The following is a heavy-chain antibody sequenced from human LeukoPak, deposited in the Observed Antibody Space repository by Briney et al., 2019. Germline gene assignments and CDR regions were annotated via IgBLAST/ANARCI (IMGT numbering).Heavy chain of an antibody. D-gene: IGHD3-3*01. J-gene: IGHJ4*02. CDR1: GYTFTGYY. CDR3: ARAALRDFWSGYYGGGYYFDY. Sequence: ASVKVSCKASGYTFTGYYMHWVRQAPGQGLEWMGWISAYNGNTNYAQKLQGRVTMTTDTSTSTAYMELRSLRSDDTAVYYCARAALRDFWSGYYGGGYYFDYWGQGTLVTVSS. CDR2: ISAYNGNT. V-gene: IGHV1-18*04.